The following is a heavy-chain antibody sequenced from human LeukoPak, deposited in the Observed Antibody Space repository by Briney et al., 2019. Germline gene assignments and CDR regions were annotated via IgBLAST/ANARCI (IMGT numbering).Heavy chain of an antibody. J-gene: IGHJ4*02. D-gene: IGHD5-24*01. CDR2: ISWNSGSI. V-gene: IGHV3-9*01. CDR1: GFTFDDYA. CDR3: ARCRRDTENYFDY. Sequence: GGSLRLSCAASGFTFDDYAMHWVRQAPGKGLEWVSGISWNSGSIGYADSVKGRFTISRDNAKNSLYLQMNSLRAEDTAVYYCARCRRDTENYFDYWGQGTLVTVSS.